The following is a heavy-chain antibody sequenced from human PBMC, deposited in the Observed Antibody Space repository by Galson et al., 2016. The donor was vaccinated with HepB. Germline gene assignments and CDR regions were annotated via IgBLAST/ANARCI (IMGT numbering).Heavy chain of an antibody. CDR2: ISGYDGDT. D-gene: IGHD2-15*01. CDR3: ARDWGGSCYGDAFDI. Sequence: SVKVSCKASGYSFNIYGVSWVRQAPGQGLEWMGWISGYDGDTKQTQKFQDRVTMTTETSTNTAYMELSSLAYDDTAVYYCARDWGGSCYGDAFDIWGQGTMVIVSS. J-gene: IGHJ3*02. CDR1: GYSFNIYG. V-gene: IGHV1-18*04.